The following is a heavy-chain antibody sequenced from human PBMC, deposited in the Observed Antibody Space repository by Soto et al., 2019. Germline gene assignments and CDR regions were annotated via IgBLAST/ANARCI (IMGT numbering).Heavy chain of an antibody. CDR2: IYWDDDK. D-gene: IGHD6-6*01. V-gene: IGHV2-5*02. J-gene: IGHJ5*02. CDR1: GFSLSTSGVG. CDR3: AHTSSIAARPDWFDP. Sequence: QITLKESGPTLVKPTQTLTLTCTFSGFSLSTSGVGVGWIRQPPGKALEWLALIYWDDDKRYSPSLKSRLTNTKDTAKNQVVLTMTNMDPVDTATYYCAHTSSIAARPDWFDPWGQGTLVTVSS.